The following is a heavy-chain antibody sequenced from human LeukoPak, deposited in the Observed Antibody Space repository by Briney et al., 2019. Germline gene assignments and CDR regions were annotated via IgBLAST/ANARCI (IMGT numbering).Heavy chain of an antibody. V-gene: IGHV1-2*02. J-gene: IGHJ5*02. Sequence: ASVKVSCKASGYTFTGYYMHWVRQAPGQGLEWMGWINPNSGGTNYAQKFQGRVTMTRDTSISTAYMELRSLRSDDTAVYYCARGDLGYNWFDPWGQGTLVTVSS. D-gene: IGHD3-3*01. CDR2: INPNSGGT. CDR3: ARGDLGYNWFDP. CDR1: GYTFTGYY.